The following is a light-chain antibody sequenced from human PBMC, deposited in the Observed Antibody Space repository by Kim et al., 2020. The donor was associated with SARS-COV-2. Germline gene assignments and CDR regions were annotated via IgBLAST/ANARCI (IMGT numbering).Light chain of an antibody. V-gene: IGLV8-61*01. Sequence: GGTVTLPCGLTSGSVSTSYYPSWYQQTPGQAPRTLIYNTNTRSSGVPDRFSGSILGNKATLTITGAQADDESDYYCVLYMGGGIRVFGRGTQLTVL. CDR2: NTN. CDR3: VLYMGGGIRV. J-gene: IGLJ3*02. CDR1: SGSVSTSYY.